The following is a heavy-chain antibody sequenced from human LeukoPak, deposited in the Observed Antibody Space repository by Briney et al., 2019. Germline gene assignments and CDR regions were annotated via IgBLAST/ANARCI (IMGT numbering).Heavy chain of an antibody. J-gene: IGHJ6*03. CDR2: ISAYNGNT. CDR3: ARDGYYDYVWGSPPSYYYYYMDV. CDR1: GYTFTSYG. D-gene: IGHD3-16*01. V-gene: IGHV1-18*01. Sequence: ASVKVSCKASGYTFTSYGISWVRQAPGQGLEWMGWISAYNGNTNYAQKLQGRVTMTTDTSTSTAYMELRSLRSDDTAVYYCARDGYYDYVWGSPPSYYYYYMDVWGKGTTVTVSS.